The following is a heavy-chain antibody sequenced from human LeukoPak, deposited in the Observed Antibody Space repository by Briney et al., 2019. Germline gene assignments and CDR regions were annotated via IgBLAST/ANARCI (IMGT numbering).Heavy chain of an antibody. CDR1: GGTFSSYA. CDR2: IIPIFGTA. D-gene: IGHD3-10*01. Sequence: GASVKVSCKASGGTFSSYAISWVRQAPGQGLEWMGGIIPIFGTANYAQKFQGRVTITTDESTSTAYMELSSLRSEDTAVYYCARGPMSGEYFDYWGQGTLVTVFS. J-gene: IGHJ4*02. V-gene: IGHV1-69*05. CDR3: ARGPMSGEYFDY.